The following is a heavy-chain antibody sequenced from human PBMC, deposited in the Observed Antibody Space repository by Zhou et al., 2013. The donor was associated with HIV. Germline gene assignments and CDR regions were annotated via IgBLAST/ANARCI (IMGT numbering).Heavy chain of an antibody. CDR2: INPNSGDT. J-gene: IGHJ6*02. D-gene: IGHD4-17*01. CDR3: ARDMGHDYGESSSGGGRMDV. CDR1: GYTFAGYF. Sequence: QVQLVQSGAEVKKPGASVKVSCKASGYTFAGYFIHWVRQAPGQGLEWMGWINPNSGDTNYAQKFQGRVTMTRDMSISTAYMELSRLRSDDTAVYYCARDMGHDYGESSSGGGRMDVWGRRDHGHRLL. V-gene: IGHV1-2*02.